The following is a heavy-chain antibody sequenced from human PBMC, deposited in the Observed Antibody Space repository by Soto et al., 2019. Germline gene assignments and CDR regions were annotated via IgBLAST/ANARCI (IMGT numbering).Heavy chain of an antibody. V-gene: IGHV3-30-3*01. Sequence: QVQLVESGGGVVQPGRSLRLSCAASGFTFSSYAMHWVRQAPGKGLEWVAVISYDGSNKYYADSVKGRFTISRDNSKNKLYMKMNSLRAEDTAVYYSARDRGRAYDYWGQGTLVTVSS. CDR1: GFTFSSYA. CDR2: ISYDGSNK. CDR3: ARDRGRAYDY. D-gene: IGHD3-10*01. J-gene: IGHJ4*02.